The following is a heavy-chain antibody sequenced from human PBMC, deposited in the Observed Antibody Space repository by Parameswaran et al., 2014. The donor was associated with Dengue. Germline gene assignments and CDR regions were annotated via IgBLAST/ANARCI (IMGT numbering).Heavy chain of an antibody. Sequence: KWIRQPPGKGLEWVSSISSSSSYIYYADSVKGRFTISRDNAKNSLYLQMNSLRAEDTAVYYCARSPPTPHNSRDGYNLVGYYYYGMDVWGQGTTVTVSS. CDR2: ISSSSSYI. J-gene: IGHJ6*02. D-gene: IGHD5-24*01. V-gene: IGHV3-21*01. CDR3: ARSPPTPHNSRDGYNLVGYYYYGMDV.